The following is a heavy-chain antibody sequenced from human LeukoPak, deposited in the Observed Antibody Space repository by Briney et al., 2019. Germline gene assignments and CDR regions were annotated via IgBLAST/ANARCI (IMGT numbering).Heavy chain of an antibody. Sequence: ASVKVSCKASGGTFSSYAISWVRQAPGQGLEWMGGIIPIFGTANYAQKFQGRVTITADESTSTAYMELSSLRSEDTAVYYCARTAARRIYYFDYWGQGTLVTVSS. V-gene: IGHV1-69*13. D-gene: IGHD6-6*01. CDR1: GGTFSSYA. J-gene: IGHJ4*02. CDR2: IIPIFGTA. CDR3: ARTAARRIYYFDY.